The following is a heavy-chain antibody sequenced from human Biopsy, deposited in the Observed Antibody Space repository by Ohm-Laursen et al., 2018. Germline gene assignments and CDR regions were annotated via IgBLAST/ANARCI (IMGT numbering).Heavy chain of an antibody. CDR2: INPSGSTT. D-gene: IGHD3-16*02. CDR3: ARDIMNPIGGLVARSDVFDV. J-gene: IGHJ3*01. Sequence: ASVKVSCKASGGTFSSFGISWVRQAPGQGLEWMGMINPSGSTTSYPQIFQGRVTMIRDTSATTGYMELSSLRSDDTAVYYCARDIMNPIGGLVARSDVFDVWGQGTMVTVSS. V-gene: IGHV1-46*01. CDR1: GGTFSSFG.